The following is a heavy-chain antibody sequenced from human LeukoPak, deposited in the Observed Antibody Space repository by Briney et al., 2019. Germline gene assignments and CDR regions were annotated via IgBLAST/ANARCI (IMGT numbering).Heavy chain of an antibody. D-gene: IGHD2-15*01. CDR1: GFSLSVYW. CDR2: INQDGIDK. CDR3: ARDLVVVGSSFSYGMDV. J-gene: IGHJ6*02. Sequence: GGSQRLSCAASGFSLSVYWMSWVRQAPGKGLEWVANINQDGIDKYSLDSLKGRFTLTRDNAKNSLYLEINSLRADDTAVYYCARDLVVVGSSFSYGMDVWGQGTTVTVPS. V-gene: IGHV3-7*01.